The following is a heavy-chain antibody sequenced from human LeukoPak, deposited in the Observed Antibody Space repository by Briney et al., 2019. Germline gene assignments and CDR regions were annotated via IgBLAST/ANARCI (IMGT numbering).Heavy chain of an antibody. V-gene: IGHV4-59*08. CDR2: IYYSGST. CDR3: AKGASYGDYREFDY. J-gene: IGHJ4*02. CDR1: GGSISSYY. Sequence: PSETLSLTCTVSGGSISSYYWSWIRQPPGKGLEWIGYIYYSGSTNYNPSLKGRVTISVDTSKNQFSLKLSSVTAADTAVYYCAKGASYGDYREFDYWGQGTLVTVSS. D-gene: IGHD4-17*01.